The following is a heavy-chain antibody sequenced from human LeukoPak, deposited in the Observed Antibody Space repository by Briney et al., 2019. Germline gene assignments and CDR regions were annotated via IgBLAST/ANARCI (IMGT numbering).Heavy chain of an antibody. CDR3: ARGPPRTYYDFWSGYLRCDY. CDR1: GFTFSSYS. Sequence: GGSLRLSCAASGFTFSSYSMNWVRQAPGKGLEWVSSISSSSSYIYYADSVKGRFTISRDNANNSLYLKMNSLRVEDTAVYYCARGPPRTYYDFWSGYLRCDYWGQGTLVTVSS. J-gene: IGHJ4*02. CDR2: ISSSSSYI. V-gene: IGHV3-21*01. D-gene: IGHD3-3*01.